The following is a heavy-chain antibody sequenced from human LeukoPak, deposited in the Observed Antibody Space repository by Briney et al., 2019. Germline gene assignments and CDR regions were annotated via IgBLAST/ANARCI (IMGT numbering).Heavy chain of an antibody. Sequence: GGSLRLSWAASGXTFSSYGVHWVRQAPGKGLEWVAVISYDGSNKYYADSVKGRFTISRDNSKNTLYLQMNSLRAEDTAVYYCAKGIDSSGWCELYYFDYWGQGTLVTVSS. CDR2: ISYDGSNK. V-gene: IGHV3-30*18. CDR3: AKGIDSSGWCELYYFDY. J-gene: IGHJ4*02. CDR1: GXTFSSYG. D-gene: IGHD6-19*01.